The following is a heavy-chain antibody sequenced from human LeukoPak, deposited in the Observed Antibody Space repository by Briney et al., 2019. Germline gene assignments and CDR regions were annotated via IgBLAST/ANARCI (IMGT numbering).Heavy chain of an antibody. D-gene: IGHD5-18*01. Sequence: ASVKVSCKASGYTFTSYYMHWVRQAPGQGLEWMGIINPSGGSTSYAQKFQGGVTMTRDTSTSTVYMELSSLRSEDTAVYYCARDLQDTAMVIWGQGTLVTVSS. J-gene: IGHJ4*02. V-gene: IGHV1-46*01. CDR1: GYTFTSYY. CDR2: INPSGGST. CDR3: ARDLQDTAMVI.